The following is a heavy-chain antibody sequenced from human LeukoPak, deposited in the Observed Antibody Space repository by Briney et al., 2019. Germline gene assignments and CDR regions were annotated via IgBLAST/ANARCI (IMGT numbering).Heavy chain of an antibody. CDR1: GFTFSNYF. CDR3: TTSGSGWDYFDY. CDR2: IKSKKNGGTT. J-gene: IGHJ4*02. Sequence: PGGSLRLSCAASGFTFSNYFMNWVRQAPGKGLEWVGHIKSKKNGGTTDFATPVKGRFTISRDDSKNTLYLQMNSLRTEDTAVYYCTTSGSGWDYFDYWGQGTLVTVSS. V-gene: IGHV3-15*01. D-gene: IGHD6-19*01.